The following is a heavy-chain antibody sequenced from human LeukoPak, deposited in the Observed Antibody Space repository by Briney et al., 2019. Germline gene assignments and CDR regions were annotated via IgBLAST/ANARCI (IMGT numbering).Heavy chain of an antibody. CDR3: VRGGTPGYSSGRIDY. Sequence: GGSLRLSCVASGFTVSSNYMSWVRQAPGKGLGGVSVIYSAGNTYYADSVKGRFTISRHNSKNTLYLQMNSLRVEDTAVYYCVRGGTPGYSSGRIDYWGQGTLVTVSS. V-gene: IGHV3-53*04. CDR1: GFTVSSNY. CDR2: IYSAGNT. J-gene: IGHJ4*02. D-gene: IGHD6-19*01.